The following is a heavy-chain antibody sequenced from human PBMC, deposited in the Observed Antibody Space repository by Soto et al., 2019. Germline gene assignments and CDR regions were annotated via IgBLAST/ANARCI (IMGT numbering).Heavy chain of an antibody. CDR2: ILYDGSNK. CDR1: GFTFSTYA. CDR3: ARDRGTTVNIWYYFDY. Sequence: GGSLRLSCAASGFTFSTYAMHWVRQAPGKGLEWVAGILYDGSNKYYADSVKGRFTISRDNSKNTLYLQMNSLRAEGTAVYYCARDRGTTVNIWYYFDYGGQGTLVTV. D-gene: IGHD4-17*01. J-gene: IGHJ4*02. V-gene: IGHV3-30-3*01.